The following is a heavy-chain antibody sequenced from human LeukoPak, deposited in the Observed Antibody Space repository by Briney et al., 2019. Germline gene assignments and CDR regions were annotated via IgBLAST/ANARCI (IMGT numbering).Heavy chain of an antibody. D-gene: IGHD2-2*03. CDR2: IGGTNTDT. CDR3: AKIVGYCSSTSCSR. V-gene: IGHV3-23*01. Sequence: GGSLRLSCAASGFTFANYAMSWVRQAPGKGLEWVSVIGGTNTDTYYADSVKGRFTISRDNSKNTLYLQMNSLRAEDTAVYYCAKIVGYCSSTSCSRWGQGTLVTVSS. CDR1: GFTFANYA. J-gene: IGHJ4*02.